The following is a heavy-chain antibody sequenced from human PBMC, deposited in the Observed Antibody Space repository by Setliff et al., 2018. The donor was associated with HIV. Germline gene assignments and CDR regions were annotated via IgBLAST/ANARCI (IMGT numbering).Heavy chain of an antibody. CDR1: GGSISSYY. J-gene: IGHJ4*02. CDR2: ISYSGST. Sequence: SETLSLTCTISGGSISSYYWSWIRQPPGKGLEWIGYISYSGSTNYNPSLKSRVTITMDTSKNQFSLKLSSVTAADTAVYSCVRHLSEMAMVDHWGQGTLVTVSS. CDR3: VRHLSEMAMVDH. V-gene: IGHV4-59*08.